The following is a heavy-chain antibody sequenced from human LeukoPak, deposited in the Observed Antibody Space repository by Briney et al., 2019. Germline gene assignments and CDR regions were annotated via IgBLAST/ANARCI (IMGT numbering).Heavy chain of an antibody. CDR1: GFTVNTYT. D-gene: IGHD4-23*01. J-gene: IGHJ3*02. V-gene: IGHV3-13*04. CDR2: IGTAGDS. Sequence: LPGRSLRLSCAASGFTVNTYTMNWVRQAPGKGLEWVSAIGTAGDSYYPRSGKGRFTISRENAKNSLYLQMSSLRAGDTAVYYCARGVVTLGVPNAFDIWGQGTMVTVSS. CDR3: ARGVVTLGVPNAFDI.